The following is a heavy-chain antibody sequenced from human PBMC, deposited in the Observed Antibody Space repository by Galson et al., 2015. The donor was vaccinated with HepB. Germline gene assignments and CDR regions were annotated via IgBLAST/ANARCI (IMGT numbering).Heavy chain of an antibody. CDR3: AKDPAFWNGFDAFDI. V-gene: IGHV3-23*01. Sequence: SLRLSCAASGFTFSNSAMSWVRQAPGKGLEWVSGISGDGSSRYYADSVKGRFTVSRDNSKKTLYLQMNSLRAEDTAIYYCAKDPAFWNGFDAFDIWGQGTMVTVSS. J-gene: IGHJ3*02. CDR2: ISGDGSSR. CDR1: GFTFSNSA. D-gene: IGHD3-3*01.